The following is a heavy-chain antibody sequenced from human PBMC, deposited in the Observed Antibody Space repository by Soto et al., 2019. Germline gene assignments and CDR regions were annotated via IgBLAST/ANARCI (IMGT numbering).Heavy chain of an antibody. CDR3: ARFDYYDSSGYLDFGPK. D-gene: IGHD3-22*01. J-gene: IGHJ4*02. Sequence: SETLSLTCTVSGGSISIGGYYWNWIRQHPGKGLEWIGYIYYSGSTYYNPSLKSRVTISVDTSKNQFSLKLSSLTAAVTAVYYCARFDYYDSSGYLDFGPKWGQGTQVT. CDR1: GGSISIGGYY. V-gene: IGHV4-31*03. CDR2: IYYSGST.